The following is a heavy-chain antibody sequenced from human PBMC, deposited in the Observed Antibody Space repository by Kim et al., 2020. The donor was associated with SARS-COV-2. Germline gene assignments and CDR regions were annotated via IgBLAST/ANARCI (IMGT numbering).Heavy chain of an antibody. CDR2: IYPGDSDT. CDR1: GYSFTSYW. V-gene: IGHV5-51*01. Sequence: GESLKISCKGSGYSFTSYWIGWVRQMPGKGLEWMGIIYPGDSDTRYSPSFQGQVTISADKSISTAYLQWSSLKASDTAMYYCAGQGVVPRRRYYYDSDNGGMDVWGQGTTVTVSS. D-gene: IGHD3-22*01. CDR3: AGQGVVPRRRYYYDSDNGGMDV. J-gene: IGHJ6*02.